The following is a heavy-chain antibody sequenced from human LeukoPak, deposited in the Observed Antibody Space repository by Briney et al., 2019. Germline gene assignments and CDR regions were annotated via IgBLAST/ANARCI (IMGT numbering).Heavy chain of an antibody. D-gene: IGHD3-10*01. Sequence: PSETLSLTCTVSGGSISSSSYYWGWIRQPPGKGLEWIGSIYYSGSTYYNPSLKSRVTISVDTSKNQFSLKLSSVTAADTAVYYCARQGITMVRGVKPGDWFDPWGQGTLVTVSS. CDR1: GGSISSSSYY. CDR2: IYYSGST. J-gene: IGHJ5*02. CDR3: ARQGITMVRGVKPGDWFDP. V-gene: IGHV4-39*01.